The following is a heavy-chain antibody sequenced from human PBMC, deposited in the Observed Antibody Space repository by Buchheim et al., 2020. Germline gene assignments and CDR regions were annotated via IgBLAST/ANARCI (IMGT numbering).Heavy chain of an antibody. V-gene: IGHV3-30*18. D-gene: IGHD2-15*01. Sequence: QVQLVESGGGVVQPGRSLRLSCAASGFTFSSYGMHWVRQAPGKGLEWVAVISYDGSNKYYADSVKGRFTISRDNSKNTLYLQMNSLRAEDTAVYYCAKQLLPLYYYGMDVWGQGTT. CDR1: GFTFSSYG. CDR2: ISYDGSNK. J-gene: IGHJ6*02. CDR3: AKQLLPLYYYGMDV.